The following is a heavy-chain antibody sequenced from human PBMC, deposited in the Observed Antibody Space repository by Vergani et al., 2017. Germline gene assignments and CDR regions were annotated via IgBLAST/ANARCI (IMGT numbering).Heavy chain of an antibody. J-gene: IGHJ4*02. CDR1: EFTFSNYA. V-gene: IGHV3-23*01. CDR3: AKDGPSLTGDANTFDY. Sequence: EVQLLESGGGLVQPGGSLRLTCAASEFTFSNYAMNWVRQAPGKGLEWVSGISGSGVSAYYTDSVKGRFTISRDNAKNTLYLQMNSLRAEDTAVYYCAKDGPSLTGDANTFDYWGQGTLVTVSS. D-gene: IGHD7-27*01. CDR2: ISGSGVSA.